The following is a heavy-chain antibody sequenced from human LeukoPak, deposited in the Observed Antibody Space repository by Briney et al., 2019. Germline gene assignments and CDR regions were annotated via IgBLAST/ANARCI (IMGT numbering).Heavy chain of an antibody. J-gene: IGHJ5*02. Sequence: SETLSLTCAVYGGSFSSYYWGWIRQPPGKGLEWIGSIYYSGSTYYNPSLKSRVTISVDTSKNQFSLKLSSVTAADTAVYYCARGRYNWNLRWFDPWGQGTLVTVSS. CDR3: ARGRYNWNLRWFDP. D-gene: IGHD1-20*01. CDR1: GGSFSSYY. V-gene: IGHV4-39*01. CDR2: IYYSGST.